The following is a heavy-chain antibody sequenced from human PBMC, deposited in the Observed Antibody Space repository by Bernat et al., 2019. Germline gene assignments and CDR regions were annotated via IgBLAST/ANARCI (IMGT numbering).Heavy chain of an antibody. CDR1: GYTFTGHS. CDR2: INTNTGNP. Sequence: QVQLVQSGSELKKPGASVKVSCRASGYTFTGHSINWLRQAPGQGLEWMGWINTNTGNPTYAPGFIGRFVFSLDTSVSTAYLQISSLQTEDTAVYYCARDANYIHFDYWGQGTPVTVSS. D-gene: IGHD3-10*01. J-gene: IGHJ4*02. V-gene: IGHV7-4-1*02. CDR3: ARDANYIHFDY.